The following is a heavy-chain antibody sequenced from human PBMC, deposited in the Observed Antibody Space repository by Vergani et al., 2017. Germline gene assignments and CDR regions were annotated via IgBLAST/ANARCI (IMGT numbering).Heavy chain of an antibody. CDR3: ARRRIPLRGALDY. V-gene: IGHV4-34*01. CDR1: GGSFSGYY. CDR2: INHSGST. Sequence: QVQLQQWGAGLLKPPETLSLTCAVYGGSFSGYYWSWIRQPPGKGLEWIGEINHSGSTNYNPSLKSRVTISVDTSKNQFSLKLSSVTAADTAVYYCARRRIPLRGALDYWGQGTLVTVSS. D-gene: IGHD2-15*01. J-gene: IGHJ4*02.